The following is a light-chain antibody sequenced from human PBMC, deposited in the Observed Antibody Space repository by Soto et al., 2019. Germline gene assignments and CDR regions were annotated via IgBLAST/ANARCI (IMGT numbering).Light chain of an antibody. J-gene: IGKJ2*01. V-gene: IGKV1-9*01. CDR2: AAS. Sequence: IQLTQSPSSLSASVGDRVTITCRASQGISSYLAWYQQKPGKAPKLLIYAASTLQSGVPSRFSGSGSGTDFTLTISSLQPEDFATYYCQQLIPMYTFGQGTKPEIK. CDR3: QQLIPMYT. CDR1: QGISSY.